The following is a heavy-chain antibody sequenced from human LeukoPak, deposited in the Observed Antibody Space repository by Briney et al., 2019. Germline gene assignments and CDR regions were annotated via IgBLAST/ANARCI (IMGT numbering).Heavy chain of an antibody. CDR2: SYPGDSDT. Sequence: GESLKISCKGSGYSFTSYWIGWVRQMPGKGLEWMGISYPGDSDTRYSPSFQGQVTISADKSISTAYLQWSSLKASDTAMYYCARNPIDCSSTSCALPEDWFDPWGQGTLVTVSS. CDR1: GYSFTSYW. D-gene: IGHD2-2*01. V-gene: IGHV5-51*03. CDR3: ARNPIDCSSTSCALPEDWFDP. J-gene: IGHJ5*02.